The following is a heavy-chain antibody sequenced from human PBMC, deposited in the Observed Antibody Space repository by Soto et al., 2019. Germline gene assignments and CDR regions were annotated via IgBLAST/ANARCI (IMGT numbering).Heavy chain of an antibody. J-gene: IGHJ4*02. CDR2: IYYSGST. CDR1: GGSISSSSYY. V-gene: IGHV4-39*01. CDR3: ARGGVVVTAPISPGNFDY. D-gene: IGHD2-21*02. Sequence: QLQLQESGPGLVKPSETLSLTCTVSGGSISSSSYYWGWIRQPPGKGLEWIGSIYYSGSTYYNPSLKSRVTISVDTSKNQFSLKLSSVTAADTAVYYCARGGVVVTAPISPGNFDYWGQGTLVTVSS.